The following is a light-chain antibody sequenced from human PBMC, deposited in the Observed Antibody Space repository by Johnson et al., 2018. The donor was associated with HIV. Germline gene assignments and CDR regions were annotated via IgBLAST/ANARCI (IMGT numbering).Light chain of an antibody. V-gene: IGLV1-51*01. CDR2: DNN. CDR3: GTWDSSLSVNV. J-gene: IGLJ1*01. Sequence: QAVLTQPPSVSAAPGQKVTSSCSGSSSNIGNNYVSWYQQLPGTAPKLLIYDNNKRPSGIPDRFSGSKSGTSATLGITGLQTGDEADYYCGTWDSSLSVNVFGTGTKVTVL. CDR1: SSNIGNNY.